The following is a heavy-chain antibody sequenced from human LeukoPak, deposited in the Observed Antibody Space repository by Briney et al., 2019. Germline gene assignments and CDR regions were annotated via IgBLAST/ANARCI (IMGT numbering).Heavy chain of an antibody. J-gene: IGHJ3*02. CDR1: GFTFSSYW. D-gene: IGHD4-23*01. CDR2: INSDGSST. CDR3: ARVLARWGGRGAFDI. V-gene: IGHV3-74*01. Sequence: GGSLRLSCAASGFTFSSYWMHWVRQAPGKGLVWVSRINSDGSSTSYADSVKGRFTISRDNAKNTLYLQMNSLRAEDTAVYYCARVLARWGGRGAFDIWGQGTMVTVSS.